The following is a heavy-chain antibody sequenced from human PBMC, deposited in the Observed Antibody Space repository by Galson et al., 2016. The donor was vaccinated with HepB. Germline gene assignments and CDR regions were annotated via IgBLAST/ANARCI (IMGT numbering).Heavy chain of an antibody. V-gene: IGHV4-61*01. J-gene: IGHJ4*02. CDR2: IYYSGST. D-gene: IGHD3-3*01. CDR3: ARGNNFWSGYYADY. CDR1: GGSVNSGTYY. Sequence: SETLSLTCIVSGGSVNSGTYYWSWIRQPPGKGLEWIGCIYYSGSTNYNTSLQSRVSISLDTSKNQFSLKLNSVTAADTAVYYCARGNNFWSGYYADYWGQGTLVTVSS.